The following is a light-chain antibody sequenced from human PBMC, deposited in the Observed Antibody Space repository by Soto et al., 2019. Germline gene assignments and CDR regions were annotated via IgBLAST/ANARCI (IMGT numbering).Light chain of an antibody. V-gene: IGLV2-11*01. CDR1: SSDVGAYNY. CDR3: CSYTNTAYV. Sequence: QSALTQPRSVSGSPGQSVTISCTGTSSDVGAYNYVSWYQQHPAKAPNLMIYDVSKRPSGVPDRFSGSKSGNTASLTISGLQAEDEGDYYCCSYTNTAYVFGTGTKVTVI. J-gene: IGLJ1*01. CDR2: DVS.